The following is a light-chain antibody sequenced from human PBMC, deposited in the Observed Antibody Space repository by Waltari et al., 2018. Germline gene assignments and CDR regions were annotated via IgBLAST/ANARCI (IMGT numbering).Light chain of an antibody. CDR1: SNDIGNSNH. J-gene: IGLJ2*01. Sequence: QPALTQPASVSGSPGQSISISCTGTSNDIGNSNHVCWYQQHPGKVPKLIIYEVTKRPSGTSGRCCGSTSGNPASLTISGLQAEDEADYYCLSYASSITFIFGGGTKLSVL. V-gene: IGLV2-23*02. CDR2: EVT. CDR3: LSYASSITFI.